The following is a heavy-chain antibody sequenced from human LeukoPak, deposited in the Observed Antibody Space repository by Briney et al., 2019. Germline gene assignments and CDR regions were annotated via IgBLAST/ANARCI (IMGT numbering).Heavy chain of an antibody. CDR2: ISSSSSYI. D-gene: IGHD3-3*01. CDR3: ARDKASDGPYYDFWSGYYNRPPFDP. Sequence: KPGGSLRLSCAASGFTFSSYSMNWVRQTPGKGLEWVSSISSSSSYIYYADSVKGRFTISRDNAKNSLYLQMNSLRAEDTAVYYCARDKASDGPYYDFWSGYYNRPPFDPWGQGTLVTVSS. J-gene: IGHJ5*02. CDR1: GFTFSSYS. V-gene: IGHV3-21*01.